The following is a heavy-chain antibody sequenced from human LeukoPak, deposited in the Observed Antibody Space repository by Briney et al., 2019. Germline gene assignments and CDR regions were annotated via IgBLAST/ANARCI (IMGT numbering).Heavy chain of an antibody. Sequence: GGSLRLSCADSGFTFSSYWMHWVRQTPGKGLVWVSGISAGGGGTSYADSVKGRFTISRDNSKNTLYLQMHSLRAEDTAVYYCATAGGDGSRMGCDPWGQGTMVSVSS. CDR1: GFTFSSYW. J-gene: IGHJ5*02. V-gene: IGHV3-74*01. CDR3: ATAGGDGSRMGCDP. CDR2: ISAGGGGT. D-gene: IGHD2-15*01.